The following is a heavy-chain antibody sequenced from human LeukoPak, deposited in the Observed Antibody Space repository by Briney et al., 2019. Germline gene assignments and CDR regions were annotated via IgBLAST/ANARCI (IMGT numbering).Heavy chain of an antibody. J-gene: IGHJ4*02. CDR2: IFHSGSI. D-gene: IGHD3-9*01. Sequence: PSETLSLTCAVSGYSISSGYYWGWIRQSPGRGLEWIATIFHSGSIYYNPSLKSRVTLSMDTSKNQFSLRLTSVTAADTAVYYCARAPNFDILTGYYFDYWGQGTLVTVSS. CDR1: GYSISSGYY. V-gene: IGHV4-38-2*01. CDR3: ARAPNFDILTGYYFDY.